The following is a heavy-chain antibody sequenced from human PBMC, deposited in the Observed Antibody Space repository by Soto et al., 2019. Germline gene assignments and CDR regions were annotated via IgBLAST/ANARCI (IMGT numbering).Heavy chain of an antibody. D-gene: IGHD3-16*02. V-gene: IGHV3-48*02. CDR1: GFTFSSYS. J-gene: IGHJ4*02. Sequence: EVPLVESGGGLVQPGGSLRLSCAASGFTFSSYSMNWVRQAPGKGLEWVSYISSSSSTKYYADSVKGRFTISRDNAKNSLYLQMNSLRDEDTAVYFCAGLEWGSYRGDYWGQGTQVTVSS. CDR3: AGLEWGSYRGDY. CDR2: ISSSSSTK.